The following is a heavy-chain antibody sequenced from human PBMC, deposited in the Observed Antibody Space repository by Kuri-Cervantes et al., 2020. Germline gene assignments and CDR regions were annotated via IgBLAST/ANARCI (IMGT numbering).Heavy chain of an antibody. J-gene: IGHJ4*02. D-gene: IGHD3-10*01. CDR3: ARVGIGLIRGRYYFDS. CDR1: GGSISPYY. CDR2: IFYTGST. V-gene: IGHV4-59*13. Sequence: SETLSLTCTASGGSISPYYWTWIRQPPGKGLAWIGYIFYTGSTNYNASLKSRVTISVDTSKNQFYLKLRSVTAADTAVYYCARVGIGLIRGRYYFDSWGQGTLVTVSS.